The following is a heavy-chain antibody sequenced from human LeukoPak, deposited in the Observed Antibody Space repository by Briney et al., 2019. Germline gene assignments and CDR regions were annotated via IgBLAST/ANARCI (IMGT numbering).Heavy chain of an antibody. Sequence: GGSLRLSCAASGFTLHNYGMHWVRQPPGKGLEWVALVWYDGSHEFYADSVKGRFTISRDNSNNKVYLQMNNLRAEDTAVYYCAKDLSTYYYDSSGYSPDYWGQGTLVTVSS. CDR2: VWYDGSHE. CDR1: GFTLHNYG. V-gene: IGHV3-33*06. J-gene: IGHJ4*02. CDR3: AKDLSTYYYDSSGYSPDY. D-gene: IGHD3-22*01.